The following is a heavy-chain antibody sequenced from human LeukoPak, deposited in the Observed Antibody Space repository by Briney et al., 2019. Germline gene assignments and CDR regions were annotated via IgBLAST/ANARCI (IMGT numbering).Heavy chain of an antibody. Sequence: ASVNVSCKDSGCTFSTYAISWVRQAPRQPLEWMGGIIPIFSSTNYPQNFQGRVTITADKSTSTAYMELNSLKSADTAVYYCATDLVKSSGTYPPNYYYYYLDAWGKGTTVTVSS. V-gene: IGHV1-69*06. D-gene: IGHD1-26*01. J-gene: IGHJ6*03. CDR1: GCTFSTYA. CDR2: IIPIFSST. CDR3: ATDLVKSSGTYPPNYYYYYLDA.